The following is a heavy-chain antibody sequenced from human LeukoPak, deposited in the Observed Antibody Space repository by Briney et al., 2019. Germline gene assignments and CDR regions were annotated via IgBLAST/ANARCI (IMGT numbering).Heavy chain of an antibody. CDR3: ARDWQYYDSSGYQGDY. Sequence: ASVKVSCKASGYTFTGYYMHWVRQAPGQGLEWMGRINPNSGGTNYAQKFQGRVTMTRDTSISTAYMELSRLRSDDTAVYYCARDWQYYDSSGYQGDYWGQGTLVTVSS. V-gene: IGHV1-2*06. CDR1: GYTFTGYY. D-gene: IGHD3-22*01. CDR2: INPNSGGT. J-gene: IGHJ4*02.